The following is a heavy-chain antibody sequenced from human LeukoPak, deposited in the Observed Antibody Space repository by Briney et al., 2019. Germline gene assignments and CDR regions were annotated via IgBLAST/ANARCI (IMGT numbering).Heavy chain of an antibody. CDR1: GYTFTNYC. CDR2: ISAYNGNT. V-gene: IGHV1-18*01. Sequence: ASVKVSCKASGYTFTNYCITGVGQAPGQGLEWMGRISAYNGNTNYAQKLQGRVTMTTDTSTSTAYMELRRLRSDDTAAYYCARDLLTYYYDSRGYYDYYFDYWGQGSLVTVSS. J-gene: IGHJ4*02. CDR3: ARDLLTYYYDSRGYYDYYFDY. D-gene: IGHD3-22*01.